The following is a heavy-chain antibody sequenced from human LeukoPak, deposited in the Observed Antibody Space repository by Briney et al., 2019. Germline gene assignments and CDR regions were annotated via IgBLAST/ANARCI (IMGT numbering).Heavy chain of an antibody. CDR2: IRSKVYGGTT. V-gene: IGHV3-49*03. CDR3: TRGDYVWGSYRYLLFDY. J-gene: IGHJ4*02. D-gene: IGHD3-16*02. Sequence: PGRSLRLSCTASGFTFGDYAMSWFRQAPGKGLEWVGFIRSKVYGGTTEYATSVKGRFTISRDDSKSIAYLQMNSLKTEDTAVYYCTRGDYVWGSYRYLLFDYWGQGTLVTVSS. CDR1: GFTFGDYA.